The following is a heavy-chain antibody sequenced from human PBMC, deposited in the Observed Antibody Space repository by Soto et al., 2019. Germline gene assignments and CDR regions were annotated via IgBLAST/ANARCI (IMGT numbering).Heavy chain of an antibody. CDR3: ARETYYGSGGHYYYGMDV. J-gene: IGHJ6*02. D-gene: IGHD3-10*01. V-gene: IGHV3-7*01. CDR1: GFTFSSYL. CDR2: IKQDGSDK. Sequence: GGSLRLSCAASGFTFSSYLMSWVRQAPGKGLEWVANIKQDGSDKYYVDSVKGRFTIPRDNAKNSLYLQMNSLRAEDTAVYYCARETYYGSGGHYYYGMDVWGQGTPLTFSS.